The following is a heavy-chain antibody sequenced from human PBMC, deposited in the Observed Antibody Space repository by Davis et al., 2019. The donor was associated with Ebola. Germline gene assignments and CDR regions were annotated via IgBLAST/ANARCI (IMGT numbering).Heavy chain of an antibody. D-gene: IGHD6-19*01. J-gene: IGHJ4*02. Sequence: SETLSLTCTVSGGSISSYYWSWIRQPPGKGLEWIGYIYYSGSTNYNPSLKSRVTISIDTSKSQFSLKLTSVTAADTAVYYCAGAGYSSGWNFDYWGQGTLVTVSS. CDR1: GGSISSYY. V-gene: IGHV4-59*01. CDR3: AGAGYSSGWNFDY. CDR2: IYYSGST.